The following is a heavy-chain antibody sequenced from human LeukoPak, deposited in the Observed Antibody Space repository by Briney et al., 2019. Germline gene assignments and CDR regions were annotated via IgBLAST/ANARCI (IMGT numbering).Heavy chain of an antibody. D-gene: IGHD5-24*01. CDR3: AAALSGDGYYFDY. CDR1: GGSISSGSYY. J-gene: IGHJ4*02. V-gene: IGHV4-61*02. Sequence: SQTLSLTCTVSGGSISSGSYYWSWIRQPAGNGLEWIGRIYTSGSTNYNPSLKSRVTISIDTSKNQFSLKLSSVTAADTTVYYSAAALSGDGYYFDYWGQGTLVTVSS. CDR2: IYTSGST.